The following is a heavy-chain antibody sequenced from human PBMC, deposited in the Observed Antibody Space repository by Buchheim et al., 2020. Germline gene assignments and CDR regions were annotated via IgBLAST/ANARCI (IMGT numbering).Heavy chain of an antibody. J-gene: IGHJ4*02. CDR1: GGSISSSSYY. D-gene: IGHD3-10*01. V-gene: IGHV4-39*01. Sequence: QLQLWESGPGLVKPSGTLSLTCVVSGGSISSSSYYWGWIRQPPGKGLEWIGSIYYSGSTYYNPSLKSRVTISVDTSKNQFSLKLSCVTAADTAVYYCARLYVRGAPPDYWGQGTL. CDR2: IYYSGST. CDR3: ARLYVRGAPPDY.